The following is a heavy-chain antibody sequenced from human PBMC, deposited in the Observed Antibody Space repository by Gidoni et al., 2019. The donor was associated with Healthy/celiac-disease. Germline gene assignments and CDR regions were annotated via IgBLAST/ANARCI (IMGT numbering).Heavy chain of an antibody. V-gene: IGHV3-21*01. Sequence: EVQLVESGGGLVKPGGSLRLSCAASGFTFSSSSMNWVRQAPGKGLEWVSSISSSSSYIYYADSVKGRFTISRDNAKNSLYLQMNSLRAEDTAVYYCARGGHYCSSTSCYSWFDPWGQGTLVTVSS. J-gene: IGHJ5*02. CDR1: GFTFSSSS. D-gene: IGHD2-2*02. CDR2: ISSSSSYI. CDR3: ARGGHYCSSTSCYSWFDP.